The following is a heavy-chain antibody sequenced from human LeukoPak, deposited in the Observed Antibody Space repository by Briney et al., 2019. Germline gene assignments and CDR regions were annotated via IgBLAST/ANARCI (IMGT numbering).Heavy chain of an antibody. D-gene: IGHD3-22*01. CDR1: GYSFTSYW. V-gene: IGHV5-51*01. J-gene: IGHJ4*02. CDR2: IYPGDSDT. Sequence: GESLKISCKGSGYSFTSYWIGWVRQMPGKGLEWMGIIYPGDSDTRYSPSFQGQVTISADKSISTAYLQWNSLKASDTAMYYCARQRYDRSGNYLYYFDYWGQGTLVTVSS. CDR3: ARQRYDRSGNYLYYFDY.